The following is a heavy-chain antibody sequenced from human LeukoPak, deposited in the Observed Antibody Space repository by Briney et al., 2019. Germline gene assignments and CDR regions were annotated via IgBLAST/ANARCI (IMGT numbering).Heavy chain of an antibody. D-gene: IGHD5-18*01. J-gene: IGHJ4*02. V-gene: IGHV3-30*04. CDR3: ARDFSGYSYGYAPSY. Sequence: GGSLRLSCAASGFTFSIYAMHWVRQAPGKGLEWVAVISYDGRYEYYADSVKGQFTISRDNSKNTLYLQMNNLRVEDTALYYCARDFSGYSYGYAPSYWGQGTLVTVSS. CDR1: GFTFSIYA. CDR2: ISYDGRYE.